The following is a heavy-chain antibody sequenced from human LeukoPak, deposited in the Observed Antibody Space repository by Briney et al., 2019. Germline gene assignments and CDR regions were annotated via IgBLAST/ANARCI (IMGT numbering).Heavy chain of an antibody. Sequence: KTSETLSLTCTVSGGSISSYYWSWIRQPPGKGLEWIGYIYYSGSTNYNPSLKSRVTISVDTSKNQSSLKLSSVAAADTAVYYCARGSVRGVIISRRLDAFDIWGQGTMVTVSS. CDR3: ARGSVRGVIISRRLDAFDI. J-gene: IGHJ3*02. CDR2: IYYSGST. CDR1: GGSISSYY. V-gene: IGHV4-59*01. D-gene: IGHD3-10*01.